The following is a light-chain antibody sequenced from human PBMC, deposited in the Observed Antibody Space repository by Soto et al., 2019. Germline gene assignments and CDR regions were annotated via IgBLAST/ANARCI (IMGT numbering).Light chain of an antibody. CDR1: QSVSSD. CDR2: GAS. CDR3: QQYANCPPT. J-gene: IGKJ2*01. V-gene: IGKV3-15*01. Sequence: DMVMTQSPATLSVSPGERATLSCRATQSVSSDLAWYQQKPGQAPRLLIYGASTRATDIAGRFSGSGSGTEFTLTISSLQSEDSAVYYCQQYANCPPTVGQGTKLEI.